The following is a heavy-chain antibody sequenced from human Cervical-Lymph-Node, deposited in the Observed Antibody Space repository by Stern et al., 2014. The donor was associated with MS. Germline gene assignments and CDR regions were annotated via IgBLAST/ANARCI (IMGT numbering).Heavy chain of an antibody. CDR3: AKDWATGNFDY. CDR2: VSYDGSKE. CDR1: GFSFSSYG. D-gene: IGHD5-12*01. Sequence: VQLVESGGGVVQPGTSLRLSCTASGFSFSSYGMHWVRQAPGKGLEWVAVVSYDGSKEHYEDSVKGRITISRDNSENTLYLQMHSLRPEDTAVYYCAKDWATGNFDYWGQGTLVTVSS. J-gene: IGHJ4*02. V-gene: IGHV3-30*18.